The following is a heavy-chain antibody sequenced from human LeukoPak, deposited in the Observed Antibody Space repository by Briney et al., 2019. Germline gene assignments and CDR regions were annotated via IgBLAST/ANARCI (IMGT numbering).Heavy chain of an antibody. CDR1: GFTFSSYA. CDR3: AKDLVGATTCSDY. Sequence: GRSLRLSCAASGFTFSSYAMHWVRQAPGKGLEWVAVISYDGSNKYYADSVKGRFTISRDNSKNTLYLQMNSLRAEDTAVYYCAKDLVGATTCSDYWGQGTLVTVSS. D-gene: IGHD1-26*01. CDR2: ISYDGSNK. V-gene: IGHV3-30-3*01. J-gene: IGHJ4*02.